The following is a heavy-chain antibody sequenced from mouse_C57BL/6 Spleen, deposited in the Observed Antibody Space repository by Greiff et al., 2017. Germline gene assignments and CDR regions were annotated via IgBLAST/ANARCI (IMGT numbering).Heavy chain of an antibody. CDR1: GYTFTDYN. CDR3: ARGDGYYEYYAMDY. CDR2: INPNNGGT. Sequence: VHVKQSGPELVKPGASVKMSCKASGYTFTDYNMHWVKQSHGKSLEWIGYINPNNGGTSYNQKFKGKATLTVNKSSSTAYMELRSLTSEDSAVYYCARGDGYYEYYAMDYWGQGTSVTVSS. J-gene: IGHJ4*01. V-gene: IGHV1-22*01. D-gene: IGHD2-3*01.